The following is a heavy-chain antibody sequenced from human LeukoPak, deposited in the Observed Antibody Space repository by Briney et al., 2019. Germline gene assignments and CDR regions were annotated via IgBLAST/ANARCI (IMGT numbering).Heavy chain of an antibody. CDR3: ARVPGSSSWYLLYYYYYYMDV. V-gene: IGHV3-74*01. J-gene: IGHJ6*03. Sequence: PGGSLRLSCAASGFTFSTYWMHWVRQAPGKGLVWVSRIKSDGSTKYAASVKGRFTISRDNAKNTLSLQMNSLRPEDTGVYYCARVPGSSSWYLLYYYYYYMDVWGKGTTVTVSS. CDR2: IKSDGST. CDR1: GFTFSTYW. D-gene: IGHD6-13*01.